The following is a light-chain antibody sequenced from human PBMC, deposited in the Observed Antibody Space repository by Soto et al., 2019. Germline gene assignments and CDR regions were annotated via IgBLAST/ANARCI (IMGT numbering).Light chain of an antibody. Sequence: QSALTQPASVSGSPGQSITISCTGTSSDVDGYNYVSWYQQYPGKAPKLMIYEVNNRPSGVSNRFSGSKSGNTASLTISGLQAEDEADYYCSSYTTTNTYVFGTGTRSPS. CDR1: SSDVDGYNY. CDR2: EVN. J-gene: IGLJ1*01. CDR3: SSYTTTNTYV. V-gene: IGLV2-14*01.